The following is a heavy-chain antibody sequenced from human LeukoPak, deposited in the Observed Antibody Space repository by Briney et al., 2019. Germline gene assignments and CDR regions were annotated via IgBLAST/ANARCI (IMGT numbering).Heavy chain of an antibody. D-gene: IGHD3-10*02. Sequence: SETLSLTCTVSGGSISSYYWSWIRQPPGKGLEWIGDIYYSGSTNYNPSLKSRVTISIDTSKNQFSLKMSSVTAADTAVYYCARVMFGEECFDYWGQGTLVTVSS. CDR2: IYYSGST. J-gene: IGHJ4*02. CDR3: ARVMFGEECFDY. V-gene: IGHV4-59*01. CDR1: GGSISSYY.